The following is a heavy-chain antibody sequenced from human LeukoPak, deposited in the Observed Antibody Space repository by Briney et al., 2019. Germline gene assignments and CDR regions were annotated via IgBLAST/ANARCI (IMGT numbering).Heavy chain of an antibody. CDR1: GGSISSSSYY. J-gene: IGHJ3*02. Sequence: SETLSLTCTVSGGSISSSSYYWGWIRQPPGKGLEWIGSIYYSGSTYYNPSLKSRVTISVDTSKNQFSLKLSSVTAADTAVYYCARDTAGRMVRAHDASDIWGQGTMVTVSS. CDR2: IYYSGST. D-gene: IGHD3-10*01. V-gene: IGHV4-39*07. CDR3: ARDTAGRMVRAHDASDI.